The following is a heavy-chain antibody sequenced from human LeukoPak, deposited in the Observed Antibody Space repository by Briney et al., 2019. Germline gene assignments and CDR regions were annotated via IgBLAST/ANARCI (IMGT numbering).Heavy chain of an antibody. D-gene: IGHD6-19*01. J-gene: IGHJ4*02. V-gene: IGHV1-69*13. Sequence: SVKVSCKASGGTFSRYAISWVRQAPGQGLEWMGGIIPMFSIANYAQKFQGRVTITADESTSTAYMELSSLRSEDTAVYYCARDRPYTGGWRGFDYWGQGTLVTVSS. CDR2: IIPMFSIA. CDR1: GGTFSRYA. CDR3: ARDRPYTGGWRGFDY.